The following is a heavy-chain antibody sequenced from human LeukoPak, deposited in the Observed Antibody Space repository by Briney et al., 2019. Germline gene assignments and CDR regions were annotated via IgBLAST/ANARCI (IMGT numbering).Heavy chain of an antibody. D-gene: IGHD6-6*01. CDR1: GYTFTSYD. CDR2: MNPNSGNT. CDR3: ARVDEYSSTGPLGYYYMDV. J-gene: IGHJ6*03. V-gene: IGHV1-8*01. Sequence: ASVKVSCKASGYTFTSYDINWVRQAPGQGLEWMGWMNPNSGNTGYAQKFQGRVTMTRNTSISTAYMELSSLRSEDTAVYYCARVDEYSSTGPLGYYYMDVGGKGPTVTISS.